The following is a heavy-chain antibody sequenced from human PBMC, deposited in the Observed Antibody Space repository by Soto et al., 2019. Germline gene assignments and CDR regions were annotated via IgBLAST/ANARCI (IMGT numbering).Heavy chain of an antibody. CDR1: GGTFSSYT. V-gene: IGHV1-69*02. CDR2: IIPVLGII. CDR3: AAEGHKGYYDSSGQDSPGDY. Sequence: QVQLVQSGAEVKKPGSSVKVSCTASGGTFSSYTISWVRQAPGQGLEWMGRIIPVLGIINYAQRFQGRVTSXAXKXXSTAYMELRGLKSEDTAVYYCAAEGHKGYYDSSGQDSPGDYWGQGTLVTVSS. D-gene: IGHD3-22*01. J-gene: IGHJ4*02.